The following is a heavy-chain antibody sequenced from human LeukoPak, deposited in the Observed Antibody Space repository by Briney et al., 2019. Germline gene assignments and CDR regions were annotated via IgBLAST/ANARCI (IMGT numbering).Heavy chain of an antibody. J-gene: IGHJ4*02. CDR3: ARGITGYSGYDY. Sequence: GGSLRLSCVASGFTVSNDYMSWVRQAPGKGLEWVSVFYTSDSTYHADSVKGRFSISRENSKNTLHLQMNSLRGEDTGVYYCARGITGYSGYDYWGQGTLVTVSS. CDR1: GFTVSNDY. D-gene: IGHD5-12*01. CDR2: FYTSDST. V-gene: IGHV3-66*01.